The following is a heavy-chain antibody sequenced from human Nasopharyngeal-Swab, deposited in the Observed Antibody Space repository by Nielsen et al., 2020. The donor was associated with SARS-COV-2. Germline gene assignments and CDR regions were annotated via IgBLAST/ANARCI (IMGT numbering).Heavy chain of an antibody. CDR3: AGAADKLRASVSPNYGMDV. V-gene: IGHV1-69*04. CDR2: IIPILGIA. D-gene: IGHD1-7*01. CDR1: GGTFSSYA. J-gene: IGHJ6*02. Sequence: SVKVSCKASGGTFSSYAISWVRQAPGQGLEWMGRIIPILGIANYAQKFQGRVTITADKSTSTAYMELSSLRSEDTAVYYCAGAADKLRASVSPNYGMDVWGQGTTVTVSS.